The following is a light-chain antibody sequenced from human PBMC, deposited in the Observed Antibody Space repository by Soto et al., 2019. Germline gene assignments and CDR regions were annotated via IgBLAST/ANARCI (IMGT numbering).Light chain of an antibody. CDR1: RTDIGDSNF. V-gene: IGLV2-14*01. Sequence: QSALTQPASVSGSPGQSVTISCTGPRTDIGDSNFISWYQQSPGKAPRLLIYEVNNRPSGVSRRFSGSKTGNTASLTISGLLEDDEADYFCASFSCWTILVFGSVTKLTVL. J-gene: IGLJ6*01. CDR3: ASFSCWTILV. CDR2: EVN.